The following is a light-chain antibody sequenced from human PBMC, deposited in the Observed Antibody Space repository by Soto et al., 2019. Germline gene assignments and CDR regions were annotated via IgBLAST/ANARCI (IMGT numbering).Light chain of an antibody. CDR2: QIS. Sequence: EIVMTQAPLSSPVTLGQPASISCRSSQSLVHGNGNTYLSWLHQRPGQTPRLLIYQISNRFSGVPGKFSGSGAGTDFTLTISSVEAEDDGTYYCMQVTHFPWTFGQGTKVEVK. CDR1: QSLVHGNGNTY. CDR3: MQVTHFPWT. J-gene: IGKJ1*01. V-gene: IGKV2-24*01.